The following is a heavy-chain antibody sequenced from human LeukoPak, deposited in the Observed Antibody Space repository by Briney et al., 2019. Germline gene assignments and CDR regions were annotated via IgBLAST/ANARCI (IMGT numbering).Heavy chain of an antibody. V-gene: IGHV4-39*07. Sequence: SETLSLTCTVSGGSISSSSYYWGWIRQPPGKGLEWIGSIYYSGSTYYNPSLKSRVTMSVDTSKNQFSLKLSSVTAADTAVYYCAREDRNFDYWGQGTLVTVSS. CDR2: IYYSGST. J-gene: IGHJ4*02. D-gene: IGHD1-14*01. CDR3: AREDRNFDY. CDR1: GGSISSSSYY.